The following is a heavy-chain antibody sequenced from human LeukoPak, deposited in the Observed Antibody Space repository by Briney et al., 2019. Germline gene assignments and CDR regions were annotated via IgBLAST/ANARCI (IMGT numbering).Heavy chain of an antibody. J-gene: IGHJ5*02. V-gene: IGHV4-59*08. CDR2: IYYSGST. D-gene: IGHD6-13*01. Sequence: PSETLSLTCSVSGGSISSYYWSWIRQPPGKGLEWIGYIYYSGSTNYNPSLKSRVTISVDTSKNQFSLKLSSVTAADTAVYYCARLHSSTWYHWFDPWGQGTLVTVSS. CDR1: GGSISSYY. CDR3: ARLHSSTWYHWFDP.